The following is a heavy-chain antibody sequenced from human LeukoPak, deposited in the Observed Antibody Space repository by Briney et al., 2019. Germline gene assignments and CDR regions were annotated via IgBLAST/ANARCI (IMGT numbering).Heavy chain of an antibody. CDR3: ASGYSGYGVGY. CDR1: GFTFSNYW. D-gene: IGHD5-12*01. CDR2: INTDGSST. J-gene: IGHJ4*02. V-gene: IGHV3-74*01. Sequence: GGSLRLSCAASGFTFSNYWMHWVRQAPGKGLVWVSRINTDGSSTSYADSVKGRITISRDNAKNTVYLQMNSLRAEDTAVYYCASGYSGYGVGYWGQGTLVTVSS.